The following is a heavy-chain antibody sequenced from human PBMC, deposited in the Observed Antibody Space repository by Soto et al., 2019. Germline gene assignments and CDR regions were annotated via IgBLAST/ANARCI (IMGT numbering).Heavy chain of an antibody. J-gene: IGHJ6*03. CDR3: ARTVLGPDLLADSFVDYYYYMDV. Sequence: SEPLSLTCTVSGGYISNFYWSWIRQPPGTGLEWIGYVYYTGSTSYNPSLKRRVTFSADSSRGQFSLRLNSVTAADTAVYYCARTVLGPDLLADSFVDYYYYMDVWGQGTTVTVSS. V-gene: IGHV4-59*08. CDR1: GGYISNFY. D-gene: IGHD3-9*01. CDR2: VYYTGST.